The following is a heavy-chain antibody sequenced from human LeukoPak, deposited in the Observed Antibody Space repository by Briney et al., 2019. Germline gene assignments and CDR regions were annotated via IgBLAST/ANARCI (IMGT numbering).Heavy chain of an antibody. CDR2: IYYSGST. Sequence: SETLSLTCTVSGGPISSYYWSWIRQPPGKGLEWIGYIYYSGSTNYNPSLKSRVTISVDTSKNQFSLKLSSVTAADTAVYYCARGGRYSPWYFDLWGRGTLVTVSS. CDR1: GGPISSYY. V-gene: IGHV4-59*01. D-gene: IGHD3-9*01. J-gene: IGHJ2*01. CDR3: ARGGRYSPWYFDL.